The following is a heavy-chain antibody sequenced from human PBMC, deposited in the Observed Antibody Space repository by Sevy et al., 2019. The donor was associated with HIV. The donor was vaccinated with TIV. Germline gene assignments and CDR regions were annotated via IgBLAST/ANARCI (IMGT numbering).Heavy chain of an antibody. CDR3: AGDLKGATTD. J-gene: IGHJ1*01. CDR2: TYYSGST. CDR1: GGSISSYY. D-gene: IGHD1-26*01. V-gene: IGHV4-59*01. Sequence: SETLSLTCSVSGGSISSYYWNWIRQPPGKGLEWIGYTYYSGSTNYNPSLKSRVTMSVDTSKNQFSLKLTSVTAADTAVYDCAGDLKGATTDWGQGTLVTVSS.